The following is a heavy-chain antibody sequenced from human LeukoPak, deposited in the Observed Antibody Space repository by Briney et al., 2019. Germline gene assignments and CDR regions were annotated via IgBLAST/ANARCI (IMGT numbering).Heavy chain of an antibody. CDR2: IYSGGST. D-gene: IGHD2-15*01. CDR1: GFTFSSNY. V-gene: IGHV3-53*01. Sequence: GGSLRLSCAASGFTFSSNYMSWVRQAPGKGLEWVSVIYSGGSTYYADSVKGRFTISRDNSKNTLYLQMNSLRAEDTAVYYCARDAVYCSGGSCYPTYYFDYWGQGTLVTVSS. J-gene: IGHJ4*02. CDR3: ARDAVYCSGGSCYPTYYFDY.